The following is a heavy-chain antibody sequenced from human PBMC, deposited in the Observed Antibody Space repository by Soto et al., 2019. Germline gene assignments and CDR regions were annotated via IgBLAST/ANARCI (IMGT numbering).Heavy chain of an antibody. CDR1: GGTFSSYT. Sequence: ASVKVSCKASGGTFSSYTISWVRQAPGQGLEWMGWINAGNGNTKYSQKFQGRVTITRDTSASTAYMELSSLRSEDTAVYYCARGEFLSYADYWGQGPLVTFPQ. D-gene: IGHD3-16*01. CDR2: INAGNGNT. J-gene: IGHJ4*02. CDR3: ARGEFLSYADY. V-gene: IGHV1-3*01.